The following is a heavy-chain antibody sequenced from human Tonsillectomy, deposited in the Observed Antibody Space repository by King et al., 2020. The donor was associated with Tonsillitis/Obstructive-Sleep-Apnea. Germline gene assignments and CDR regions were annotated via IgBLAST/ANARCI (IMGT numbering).Heavy chain of an antibody. CDR3: AKESERVVVGAAPLDD. Sequence: VPLVESGGGLVQPGGSLRLSCAASGFTFSSYAMSWVRQAPGQGLEWVSAISGSGGSTYYADSVKGRFTISRDNSKNTLYLQMNSLRAEDTAVYYCAKESERVVVGAAPLDDGGQGTLVTVSA. V-gene: IGHV3-23*04. D-gene: IGHD2-15*01. CDR2: ISGSGGST. CDR1: GFTFSSYA. J-gene: IGHJ4*02.